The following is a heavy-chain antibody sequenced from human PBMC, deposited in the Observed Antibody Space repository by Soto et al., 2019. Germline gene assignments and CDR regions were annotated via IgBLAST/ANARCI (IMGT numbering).Heavy chain of an antibody. CDR3: ARGYSYGYHFDY. Sequence: SETLSLTCAVYGGSFSGYYWSWIRQPPGKGLEWIGEINHSGSTNYNPSLKSRVTISVDTSKNQFSLKLSSVTAADTAVYYCARGYSYGYHFDYWGQGTLVTVSS. J-gene: IGHJ4*02. D-gene: IGHD5-18*01. V-gene: IGHV4-34*01. CDR1: GGSFSGYY. CDR2: INHSGST.